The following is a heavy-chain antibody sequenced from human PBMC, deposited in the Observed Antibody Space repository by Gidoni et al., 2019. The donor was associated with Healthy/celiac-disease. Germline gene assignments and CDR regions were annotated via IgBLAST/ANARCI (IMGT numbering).Heavy chain of an antibody. Sequence: QVQLQQWGAGLLKPSETLSLTCAVYGGSFSGYYWSWIRQPPGKGLEWIGEINHSGSTNYNPSLKSRVTISVDTSKNQFSLKLSSVTAADTAVYYCARGRPNSSSWTNLYYFDYWGQGTLVTVSS. V-gene: IGHV4-34*01. D-gene: IGHD6-13*01. CDR2: INHSGST. CDR1: GGSFSGYY. J-gene: IGHJ4*02. CDR3: ARGRPNSSSWTNLYYFDY.